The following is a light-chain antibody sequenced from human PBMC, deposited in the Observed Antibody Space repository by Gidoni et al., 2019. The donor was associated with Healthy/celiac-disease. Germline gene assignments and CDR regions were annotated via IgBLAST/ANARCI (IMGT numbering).Light chain of an antibody. J-gene: IGLJ2*01. CDR3: SSYAGSNNVV. CDR2: EVS. CDR1: SSDVGGYNY. Sequence: QSALTQPPSASGSPGQPVTISCTGTSSDVGGYNYVSWYQQHPGKAPTLMIYEVSKRPSGVPDRFSGSKSGNTASLTVSGLQAEDEADYYCSSYAGSNNVVFGGGTKLTVL. V-gene: IGLV2-8*01.